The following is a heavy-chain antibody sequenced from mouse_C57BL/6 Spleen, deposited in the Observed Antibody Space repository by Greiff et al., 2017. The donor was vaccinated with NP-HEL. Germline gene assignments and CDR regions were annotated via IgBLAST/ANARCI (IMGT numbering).Heavy chain of an antibody. Sequence: DVQLVESEGGLVQPGSSMKLSCTASGFTFSDYYMAWVRQFPEKGLEWVANINYDGSSTYYLDSLKSRFIISRDNAKNILYLQMSSLKSEDTATYYCARESSNLYYAMDYWGQGTSVTVSS. D-gene: IGHD2-5*01. J-gene: IGHJ4*01. CDR1: GFTFSDYY. V-gene: IGHV5-16*01. CDR3: ARESSNLYYAMDY. CDR2: INYDGSST.